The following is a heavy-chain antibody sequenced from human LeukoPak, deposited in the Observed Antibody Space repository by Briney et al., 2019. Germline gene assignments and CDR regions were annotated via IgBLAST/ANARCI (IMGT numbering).Heavy chain of an antibody. V-gene: IGHV3-48*02. D-gene: IGHD5-18*01. Sequence: PGGSLRLSCAASGFTFRSYAMQWVRQAPGKGLEWVSYITYNSGTIFYADSVKGRFTISRDNAKGSLYLQMSSLRDEDTAVYYCARDSGYSYADDYWGQGTLVTVSS. CDR3: ARDSGYSYADDY. J-gene: IGHJ4*02. CDR2: ITYNSGTI. CDR1: GFTFRSYA.